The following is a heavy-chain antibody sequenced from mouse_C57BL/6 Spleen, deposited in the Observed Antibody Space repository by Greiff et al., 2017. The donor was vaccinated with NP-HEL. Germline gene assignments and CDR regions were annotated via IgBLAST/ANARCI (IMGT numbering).Heavy chain of an antibody. V-gene: IGHV14-4*01. CDR2: IDPENGDT. CDR3: TTNYYGSSQYYFDY. CDR1: GFNIKDDY. D-gene: IGHD1-1*01. J-gene: IGHJ2*01. Sequence: EVQVVESGAELVRPGASVKLSCTASGFNIKDDYMHWVKQRPEQGLEWIGWIDPENGDTEYASKFQGKATITADTSSNTAYLQLSSLTSEDTAVYYCTTNYYGSSQYYFDYWGQGTTLTVSS.